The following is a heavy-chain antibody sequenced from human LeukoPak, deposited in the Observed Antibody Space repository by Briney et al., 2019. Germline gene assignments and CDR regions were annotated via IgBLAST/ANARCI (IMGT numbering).Heavy chain of an antibody. CDR3: ARGPGGGGYPPTYYYYGMDV. J-gene: IGHJ6*02. D-gene: IGHD3-16*01. Sequence: SETLSLTCAVYGGSFSGYYWSWIRQPPGKGLEWIGEINHSGSTNYNPSLKSRVTISVDTSKNQFSLKLSSVTAADTAVYYCARGPGGGGYPPTYYYYGMDVWGQGTTVTVSS. CDR1: GGSFSGYY. CDR2: INHSGST. V-gene: IGHV4-34*01.